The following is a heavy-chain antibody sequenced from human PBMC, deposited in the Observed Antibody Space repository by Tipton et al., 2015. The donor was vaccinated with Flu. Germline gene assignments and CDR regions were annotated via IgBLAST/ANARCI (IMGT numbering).Heavy chain of an antibody. CDR3: ARESDYVNS. J-gene: IGHJ5*02. D-gene: IGHD3-16*01. Sequence: TLFLTCSVSGFSISSGYYWGWIRQPPGKGLEWIGKIYHGGTAYYNPSLKSRVIISVDTSNNQLSLTVNSVTAGDTAVYFCARESDYVNSWGQGTLVTVSA. CDR2: IYHGGTA. V-gene: IGHV4-38-2*02. CDR1: GFSISSGYY.